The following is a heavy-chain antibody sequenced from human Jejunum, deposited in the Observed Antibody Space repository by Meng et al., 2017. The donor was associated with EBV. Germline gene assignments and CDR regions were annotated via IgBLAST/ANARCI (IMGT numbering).Heavy chain of an antibody. CDR1: GYTFTTYA. V-gene: IGHV7-4-1*02. CDR3: ARLVGYFYDSSGYPYY. J-gene: IGHJ4*02. D-gene: IGHD3-22*01. Sequence: QVELVQSGSELKKPGXSVKVSCXASGYTFTTYAMNWVRQAPGQGLEWMGWINTDTGNPTYAQGFTGRFVFSLDKSVSTAYLQISNLGAEDTAVYYCARLVGYFYDSSGYPYYWGQGTLVTVSS. CDR2: INTDTGNP.